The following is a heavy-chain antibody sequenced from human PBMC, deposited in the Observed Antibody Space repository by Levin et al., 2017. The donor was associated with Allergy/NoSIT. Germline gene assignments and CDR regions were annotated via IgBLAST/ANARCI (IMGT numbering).Heavy chain of an antibody. CDR3: ARVWGSCSSTSCYLYDAFDI. D-gene: IGHD2-2*01. CDR1: GFTFSSYS. V-gene: IGHV3-21*01. CDR2: ISSSSSYI. J-gene: IGHJ3*02. Sequence: PGGSLRLSCAASGFTFSSYSMNWVRQAPGKGLEWVSSISSSSSYIYYADSVKGRFTISRDNAKNSLYLQMNSLRAEDTAVYYCARVWGSCSSTSCYLYDAFDIWGQGTMVTVSS.